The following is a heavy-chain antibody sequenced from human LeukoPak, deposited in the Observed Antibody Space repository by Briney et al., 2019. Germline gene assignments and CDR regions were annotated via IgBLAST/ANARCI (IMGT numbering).Heavy chain of an antibody. V-gene: IGHV3-74*01. J-gene: IGHJ4*02. CDR2: INPDGSRT. CDR3: ARDLRGKSDY. D-gene: IGHD4-23*01. Sequence: GGSLRLSCAASGFTFSNYWVHWVRQAPGKGLAWVSRINPDGSRTDYADSVKGRFTISRDNAKNTLYLQMNSLRAEDTAVYFCARDLRGKSDYWGQGTLVTVSS. CDR1: GFTFSNYW.